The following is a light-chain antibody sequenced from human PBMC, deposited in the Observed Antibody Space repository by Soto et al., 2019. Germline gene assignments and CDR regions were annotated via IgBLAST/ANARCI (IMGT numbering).Light chain of an antibody. Sequence: DIQMTQSPSTLSASVGDRVTITCRASQTISSWSAWYQQKPGKAPKLLIYAASTLESGVSSRFSGRGSGTEFTLTINSLQPEDFATYYCQQYKSYLRTFGQGTKVDIK. CDR2: AAS. V-gene: IGKV1-5*01. J-gene: IGKJ1*01. CDR1: QTISSW. CDR3: QQYKSYLRT.